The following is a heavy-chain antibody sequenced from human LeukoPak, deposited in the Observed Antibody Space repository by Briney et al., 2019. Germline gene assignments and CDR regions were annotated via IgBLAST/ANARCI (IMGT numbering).Heavy chain of an antibody. D-gene: IGHD3-10*01. CDR1: GGSISSYY. J-gene: IGHJ5*01. Sequence: PTETLSLTCTISGGSISSYYWTWIRQPPGKGLVWIGYIYYSGSTNYNPSLKSRVTISVDTSKNQFSLKLSSVTAADTAVYYCARGRARDGSYPWLDSWGQGTLVTVAS. V-gene: IGHV4-59*01. CDR2: IYYSGST. CDR3: ARGRARDGSYPWLDS.